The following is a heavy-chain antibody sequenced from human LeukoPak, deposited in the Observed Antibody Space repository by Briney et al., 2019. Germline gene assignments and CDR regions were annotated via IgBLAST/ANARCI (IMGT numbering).Heavy chain of an antibody. CDR1: GFAFSSYD. CDR2: IGTAGDT. D-gene: IGHD3-10*01. Sequence: GGSLRLSCAASGFAFSSYDMHWVRQATGKGLEWVSAIGTAGDTYYPGSVKGRFTISRENAKNSLYLQMNSLRAGDTAVYYCAREYYGSGSYLNWYFDLWGRGTLVTVSS. V-gene: IGHV3-13*01. CDR3: AREYYGSGSYLNWYFDL. J-gene: IGHJ2*01.